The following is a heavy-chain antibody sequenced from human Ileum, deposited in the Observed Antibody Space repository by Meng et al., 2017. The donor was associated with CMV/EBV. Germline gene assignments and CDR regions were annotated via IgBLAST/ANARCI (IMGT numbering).Heavy chain of an antibody. CDR3: ASGKGSYGYYRLLYYYYGMDV. Sequence: GGSLRLSCAASGFTFSSYWMSWVRQAPGKGLEWVANIKQDGSEKYYVDSVKGRFTISRDNAKNSLYLQMNSLRAEDTAVYYCASGKGSYGYYRLLYYYYGMDVWGQGTTVTVSS. CDR1: GFTFSSYW. J-gene: IGHJ6*02. CDR2: IKQDGSEK. V-gene: IGHV3-7*01. D-gene: IGHD3-22*01.